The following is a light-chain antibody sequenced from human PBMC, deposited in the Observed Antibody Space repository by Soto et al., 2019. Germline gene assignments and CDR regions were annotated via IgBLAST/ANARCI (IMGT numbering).Light chain of an antibody. V-gene: IGKV3-15*01. Sequence: IVTTQSPATLSVSPGEGVTPSCSASQSVRSHLAWSQQKPGQHPXLLIYGASTRATGIPARFSGSGFGTEFTLPISSLQSEDFAVDDCQQYQNWPLFGQGTRLEIK. CDR3: QQYQNWPL. J-gene: IGKJ5*01. CDR2: GAS. CDR1: QSVRSH.